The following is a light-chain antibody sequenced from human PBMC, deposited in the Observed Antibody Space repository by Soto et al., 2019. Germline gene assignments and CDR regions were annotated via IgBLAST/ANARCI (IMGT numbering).Light chain of an antibody. Sequence: QSALTQPASVSGSPGRSITISCTGTSSDVGGYNYVSWYQQHPGKAPKLMIYEVSNRPSGVSNRFSGSKSVNTASLTISGLQAEDDADYYCSSYTRSSTLGVFGGGTKLTVL. V-gene: IGLV2-14*01. CDR3: SSYTRSSTLGV. CDR1: SSDVGGYNY. CDR2: EVS. J-gene: IGLJ2*01.